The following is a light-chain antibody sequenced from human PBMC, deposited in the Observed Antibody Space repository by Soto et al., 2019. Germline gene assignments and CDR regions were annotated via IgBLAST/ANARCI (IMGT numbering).Light chain of an antibody. Sequence: DIVMTQSPDSLAVSLGERATINCKSSQSVLYSSKNKNSLVWYQQKPGQPPKLLIYWASTRESGVPDRFSGSGSGTDFTLTISSLQAEDVAVYYGQQHYSEPLTFGGGTKVEIK. CDR3: QQHYSEPLT. V-gene: IGKV4-1*01. CDR1: QSVLYSSKNKNS. CDR2: WAS. J-gene: IGKJ4*01.